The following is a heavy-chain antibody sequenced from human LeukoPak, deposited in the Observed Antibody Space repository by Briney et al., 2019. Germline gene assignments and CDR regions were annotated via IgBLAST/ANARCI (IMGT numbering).Heavy chain of an antibody. V-gene: IGHV3-74*01. CDR3: AIAQNAFDI. CDR1: GFTFSSYS. CDR2: INSDGSST. J-gene: IGHJ3*02. Sequence: GGSLRLSCAASGFTFSSYSMNWVRQAPGKGLVWVSRINSDGSSTSYADSVKGRFTISRDNAKNTLYLQMNSLRAEDTAVYYCAIAQNAFDIWGQGTMVTVSS.